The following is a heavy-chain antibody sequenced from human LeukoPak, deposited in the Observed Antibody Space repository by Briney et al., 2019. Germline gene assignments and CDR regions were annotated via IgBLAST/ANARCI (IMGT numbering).Heavy chain of an antibody. J-gene: IGHJ4*02. CDR2: IYYSGST. CDR3: ASYRRDGYNSGFDY. Sequence: PSETLSLICTVSGGSISSYYWSWIRQPPGKGLEWIGYIYYSGSTNYNPSLKSRVTISVDTSKNQFSLKLSSVTAADTAVYYCASYRRDGYNSGFDYWGQGTLVTVSS. CDR1: GGSISSYY. V-gene: IGHV4-59*01. D-gene: IGHD5-24*01.